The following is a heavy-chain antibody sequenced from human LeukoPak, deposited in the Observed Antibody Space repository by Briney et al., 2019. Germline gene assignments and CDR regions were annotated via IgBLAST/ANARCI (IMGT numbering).Heavy chain of an antibody. CDR3: ARWGGSFSSRFDP. V-gene: IGHV3-23*01. D-gene: IGHD1-26*01. Sequence: GGSLRLSCAASGSTSSTYAMSWVRQAPGEGLEWVPAISGSGASTYYADSVTGRFTISRDNSKNTVFLHMKTLRVEDTALYYCARWGGSFSSRFDPWGQGTLVTVSS. CDR2: ISGSGAST. CDR1: GSTSSTYA. J-gene: IGHJ5*02.